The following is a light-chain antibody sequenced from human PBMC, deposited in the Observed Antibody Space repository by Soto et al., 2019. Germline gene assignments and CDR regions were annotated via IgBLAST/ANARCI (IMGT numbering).Light chain of an antibody. CDR1: KLGGKY. V-gene: IGLV3-1*01. J-gene: IGLJ2*01. CDR3: QAWDNSVV. CDR2: DDT. Sequence: SYELTQPPSVSVSPGQTATMTCSGDKLGGKYVCWYQQKPGQSPVLVIYDDTKRPSWIPERFSGSNSGNTATLTISGTQAMDEADYYCQAWDNSVVFGGGTKLTVL.